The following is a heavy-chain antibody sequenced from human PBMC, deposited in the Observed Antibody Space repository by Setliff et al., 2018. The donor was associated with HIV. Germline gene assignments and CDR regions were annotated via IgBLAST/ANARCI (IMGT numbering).Heavy chain of an antibody. CDR1: GGSISSGGFY. CDR3: ARVMTTVTFFDY. V-gene: IGHV4-61*02. D-gene: IGHD4-17*01. CDR2: IYTSGST. J-gene: IGHJ4*02. Sequence: PSETLSLTCTVTGGSISSGGFYWTWIRQHPGKGLEWIGRIYTSGSTNYNPSLKSRVTMSVDTSKNQFSLKLSSVTAADTAVYYCARVMTTVTFFDYRGQGTLVTVSS.